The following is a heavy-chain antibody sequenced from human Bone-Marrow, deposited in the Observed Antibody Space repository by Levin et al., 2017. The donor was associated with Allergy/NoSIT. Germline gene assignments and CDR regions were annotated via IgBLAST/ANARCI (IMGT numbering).Heavy chain of an antibody. CDR2: ILSGGTT. D-gene: IGHD4-23*01. CDR3: ARENYGGGY. CDR1: GFTVRSNY. Sequence: LSLPCAASGFTVRSNYMSWVRQAPGKGLEWVSVILSGGTTYYADSVKGRFTISRDNSKNTLYLQMNSLRAEDTAMYYCARENYGGGYWGQGTLVTVSS. V-gene: IGHV3-66*01. J-gene: IGHJ4*02.